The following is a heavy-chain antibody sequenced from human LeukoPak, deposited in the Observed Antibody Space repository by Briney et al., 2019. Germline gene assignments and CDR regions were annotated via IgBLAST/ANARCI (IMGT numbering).Heavy chain of an antibody. CDR2: INPNSGGT. CDR1: GYTFSGYY. CDR3: ASTAGDYDYGYYFDY. Sequence: ASVKVSCKASGYTFSGYYVHWVRQAPGQGLEWMGWINPNSGGTNYAQKFQGRVTMTRDTSISTAYMELSRLRSDDTAVYYCASTAGDYDYGYYFDYWGQGTLVTVSS. V-gene: IGHV1-2*02. J-gene: IGHJ4*02. D-gene: IGHD4-17*01.